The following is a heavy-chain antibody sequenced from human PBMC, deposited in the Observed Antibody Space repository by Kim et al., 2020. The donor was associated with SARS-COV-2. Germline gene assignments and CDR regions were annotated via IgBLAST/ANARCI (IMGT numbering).Heavy chain of an antibody. CDR2: INHSGST. Sequence: SETLSLTCAVYGGSFSGYYWSWIRQPPGKGLEWIGEINHSGSTNYNPSLKSRVTISVDTSKNQFSLKLSSVTAADTAVYYCARGPNSGYSGYDKPRQYYYYGMDVWGQGTTVTVSS. J-gene: IGHJ6*02. D-gene: IGHD5-12*01. CDR3: ARGPNSGYSGYDKPRQYYYYGMDV. V-gene: IGHV4-34*01. CDR1: GGSFSGYY.